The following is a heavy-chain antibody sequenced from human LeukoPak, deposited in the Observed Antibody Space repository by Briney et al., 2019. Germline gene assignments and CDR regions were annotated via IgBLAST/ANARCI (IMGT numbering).Heavy chain of an antibody. CDR3: ARGSCSGGSCYSGTYYYGMDV. Sequence: SETLSLTCTVSGGSISSSRYYWGWIRQSPGKGLEWIGSIYHSGSTYYNPSLKSRVTISVDTSKNQFSLKLSSVTAADTAVYYCARGSCSGGSCYSGTYYYGMDVWGQGTTVTVSS. CDR2: IYHSGST. CDR1: GGSISSSRYY. V-gene: IGHV4-39*01. J-gene: IGHJ6*02. D-gene: IGHD2-15*01.